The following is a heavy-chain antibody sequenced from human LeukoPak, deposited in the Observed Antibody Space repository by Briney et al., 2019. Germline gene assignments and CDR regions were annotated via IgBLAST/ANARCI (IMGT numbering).Heavy chain of an antibody. D-gene: IGHD1-1*01. CDR2: IYSGGGT. V-gene: IGHV3-53*01. CDR1: GFIVSNNY. Sequence: GGSLRLSCAASGFIVSNNYMSWVRQAPGKGLEWLSVIYSGGGTYSADSVKGRFTISRDNSKNTLYFQMNNLRAEDTAVYYCARGIQLTLAAHAFDIWGPGTMVTVSS. J-gene: IGHJ3*02. CDR3: ARGIQLTLAAHAFDI.